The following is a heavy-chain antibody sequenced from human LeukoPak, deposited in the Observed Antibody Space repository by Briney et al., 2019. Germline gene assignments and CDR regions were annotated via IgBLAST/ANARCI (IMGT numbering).Heavy chain of an antibody. V-gene: IGHV3-7*04. Sequence: TGGSLRLSCAASGFTFSSYWMSWVRQAPGKGLEWVANIKQDGSEKYYVDSVKGRFTISRDNAKNSLYLQMNSLRAEDTAVYYCARGPSHYYDSSGYYYVTAFDIWGQGTMVTVSS. CDR1: GFTFSSYW. J-gene: IGHJ3*02. CDR2: IKQDGSEK. CDR3: ARGPSHYYDSSGYYYVTAFDI. D-gene: IGHD3-22*01.